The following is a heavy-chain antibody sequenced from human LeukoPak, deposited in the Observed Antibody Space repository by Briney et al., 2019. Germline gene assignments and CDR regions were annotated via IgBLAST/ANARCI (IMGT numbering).Heavy chain of an antibody. CDR3: ATSYYYDSSALLPDAFDI. V-gene: IGHV3-30*02. J-gene: IGHJ3*02. CDR2: IRYDGSNK. D-gene: IGHD3-22*01. CDR1: GFTFSNYG. Sequence: GGSLRLSCEASGFTFSNYGIHWVRQAPGKGLEWVAFIRYDGSNKYYADSVKGRFTISRDNSKNRLDLQMNSLRAEDTAVYYCATSYYYDSSALLPDAFDIWGQGTMVTVSS.